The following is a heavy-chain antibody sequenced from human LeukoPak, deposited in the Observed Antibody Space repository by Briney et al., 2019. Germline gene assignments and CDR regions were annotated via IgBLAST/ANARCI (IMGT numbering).Heavy chain of an antibody. CDR1: GGSISSYS. CDR2: IYYSGST. D-gene: IGHD1-14*01. J-gene: IGHJ4*02. Sequence: PSETLSLTCSVSGGSISSYSWSWIRQPPGKGLEWIGYIYYSGSTNYNPSLKSRVTISVDTSKNQFSLKLTSVTAADTAVYYCATITAGGREYYFDYWGQGTLVTVSS. CDR3: ATITAGGREYYFDY. V-gene: IGHV4-59*01.